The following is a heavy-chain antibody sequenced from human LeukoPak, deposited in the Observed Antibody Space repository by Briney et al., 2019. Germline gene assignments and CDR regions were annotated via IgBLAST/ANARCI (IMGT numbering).Heavy chain of an antibody. CDR3: TRETWSYGDG. CDR1: GGSFSGYY. D-gene: IGHD5-18*01. V-gene: IGHV4-34*01. J-gene: IGHJ4*02. Sequence: SETLSLTCAVYGGSFSGYYWSWIRQPPGKGLEWIGEINHSGSTNYNPSLKSRVTISVDTSKNQFSLKLSSVTAADTAVYYCTRETWSYGDGWGQGTRVTVSS. CDR2: INHSGST.